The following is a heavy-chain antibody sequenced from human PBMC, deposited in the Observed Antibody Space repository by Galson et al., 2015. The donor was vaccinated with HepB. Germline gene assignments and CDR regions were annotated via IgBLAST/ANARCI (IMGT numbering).Heavy chain of an antibody. CDR2: IIPIFGTA. V-gene: IGHV1-69*13. CDR1: GGTFSSYA. Sequence: SVKVSCKASGGTFSSYAISWVRQAPGQGLEWMGGIIPIFGTANYAQKFQGRVTITADESTSTAYMELSSLRSEDTAVYYCATSKPYSSGWYPQPVAEYFQHWGQGTLVTVSS. D-gene: IGHD6-19*01. J-gene: IGHJ1*01. CDR3: ATSKPYSSGWYPQPVAEYFQH.